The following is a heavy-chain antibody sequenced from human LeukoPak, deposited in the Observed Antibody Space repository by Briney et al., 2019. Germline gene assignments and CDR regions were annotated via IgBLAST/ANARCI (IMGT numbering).Heavy chain of an antibody. D-gene: IGHD6-13*01. CDR2: IKSKTDGGTA. CDR3: TTETYSSSWYGTWFDP. V-gene: IGHV3-15*01. J-gene: IGHJ5*02. Sequence: GGSLRLSCTASGFTFTNAWMTWVRQAPGKGLEWVGRIKSKTDGGTADYAAPVKGRFTISRDDSKNTLFLQMNSLKAEDTAIYYCTTETYSSSWYGTWFDPWGQGTLVTVSS. CDR1: GFTFTNAW.